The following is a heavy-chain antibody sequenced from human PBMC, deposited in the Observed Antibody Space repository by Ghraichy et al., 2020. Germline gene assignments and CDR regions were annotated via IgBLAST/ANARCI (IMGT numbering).Heavy chain of an antibody. D-gene: IGHD2-2*01. CDR1: GGSISSSSYY. Sequence: SETLSLTCTVSGGSISSSSYYWGWIRQPPGKGLEWIGSIYYSGSTYYNPSLKSRVTISVDTSKNQFSLKLSSVTAADTAVYYCARRPRVSRSCSSTSCHQTQDAFDIWGQGTMVTVSS. CDR3: ARRPRVSRSCSSTSCHQTQDAFDI. J-gene: IGHJ3*02. CDR2: IYYSGST. V-gene: IGHV4-39*01.